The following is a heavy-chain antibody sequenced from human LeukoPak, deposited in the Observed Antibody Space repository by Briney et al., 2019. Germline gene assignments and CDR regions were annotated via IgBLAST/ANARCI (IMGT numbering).Heavy chain of an antibody. CDR1: GFTFSSSA. V-gene: IGHV3-64D*09. J-gene: IGHJ4*02. D-gene: IGHD1-1*01. Sequence: GGSLRLSCSASGFTFSSSAIHWVRQAPGKGLEYVSGISSNGGSTYNADSVKGRFTISRDNSKNTVYLQMSSLRPEDTALYYCLKRTGLYFDYWGQGTLVTVSS. CDR2: ISSNGGST. CDR3: LKRTGLYFDY.